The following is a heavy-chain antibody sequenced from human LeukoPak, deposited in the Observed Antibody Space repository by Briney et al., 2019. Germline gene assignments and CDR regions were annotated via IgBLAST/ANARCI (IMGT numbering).Heavy chain of an antibody. CDR1: GFTFDYYA. D-gene: IGHD3-9*01. V-gene: IGHV3-43*02. CDR3: AKDRYDILTGYYKGQFDY. J-gene: IGHJ4*02. Sequence: PGGSLTLSCAASGFTFDYYAMHWVRHAPGKGLEWVSLISGDGGSTYYADSVKGRFTISRDNSKNTLYLQINSLRAEETAVYYCAKDRYDILTGYYKGQFDYWGQGTLVTVSS. CDR2: ISGDGGST.